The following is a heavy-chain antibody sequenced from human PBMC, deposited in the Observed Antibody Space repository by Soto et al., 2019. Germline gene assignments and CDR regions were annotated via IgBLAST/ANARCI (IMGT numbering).Heavy chain of an antibody. V-gene: IGHV3-21*01. CDR1: GLTFSSYS. CDR3: VASPEGTCVMRD. D-gene: IGHD1-7*01. Sequence: EVQLVESGGGLVKPGGSLRLSCAASGLTFSSYSMNWVRQAPGKGLEWVSSISSGDSYIYYADSVRGRFTISRDNAENSLYLQMNSLRVDDTAGYYCVASPEGTCVMRDWGQGALVTVSS. CDR2: ISSGDSYI. J-gene: IGHJ4*02.